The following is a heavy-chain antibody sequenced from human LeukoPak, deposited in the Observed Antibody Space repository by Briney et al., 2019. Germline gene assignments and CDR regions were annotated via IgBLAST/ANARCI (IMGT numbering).Heavy chain of an antibody. J-gene: IGHJ6*04. D-gene: IGHD2-15*01. CDR2: INHSGST. CDR1: GGSFSGYY. CDR3: ARGGRFAPIVVVVAATQLMDV. V-gene: IGHV4-34*01. Sequence: PSETLSLTCAVYGGSFSGYYWSWIRQPPGKGLEWIGEINHSGSTNYNPSLKSRVTMSVDTSKNQFSLKLNSVTAADPAVYYCARGGRFAPIVVVVAATQLMDVWGKGTTVSVSS.